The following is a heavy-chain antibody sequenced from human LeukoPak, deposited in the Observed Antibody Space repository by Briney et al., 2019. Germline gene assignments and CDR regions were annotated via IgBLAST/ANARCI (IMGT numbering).Heavy chain of an antibody. Sequence: PGRSLRLSCAASGFTFDDYAMHWVRQAPGKGLEWVSGISWNSGSIGYADSVKGRFTISRDNAKNSLYLQMNSLRAEDTALYHCAKDMGSSSALDYWGQGTLVTVSS. D-gene: IGHD6-6*01. CDR2: ISWNSGSI. J-gene: IGHJ4*02. CDR1: GFTFDDYA. V-gene: IGHV3-9*01. CDR3: AKDMGSSSALDY.